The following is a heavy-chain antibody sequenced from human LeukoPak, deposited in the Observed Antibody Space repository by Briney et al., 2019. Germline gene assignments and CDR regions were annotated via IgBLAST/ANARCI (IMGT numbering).Heavy chain of an antibody. CDR2: ISGSGGST. D-gene: IGHD6-6*01. CDR3: ARDLVEQLVVFDY. J-gene: IGHJ4*02. Sequence: PGGSLRLSCAASGFTFSSYAMSWVRQAPGKGLEWVSAISGSGGSTYYADSVKGRFTISRDNSKNTLYLQMNSLRAEDTAVYYCARDLVEQLVVFDYWGQGTLVTVSS. CDR1: GFTFSSYA. V-gene: IGHV3-23*01.